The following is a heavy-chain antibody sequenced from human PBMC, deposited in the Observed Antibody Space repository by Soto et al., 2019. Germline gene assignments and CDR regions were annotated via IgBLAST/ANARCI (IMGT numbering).Heavy chain of an antibody. CDR2: IYYSGST. Sequence: PSETLSLTCTVSGGSISSYYWSWIRQPPGKGLEWIGYIYYSGSTNYNPSLKSRVTISVDTSKNQFSLKLSSVTAADTAVYYCARQLVVPAAREFDYWGQGTLVTVSS. CDR1: GGSISSYY. V-gene: IGHV4-59*08. D-gene: IGHD2-2*01. J-gene: IGHJ4*02. CDR3: ARQLVVPAAREFDY.